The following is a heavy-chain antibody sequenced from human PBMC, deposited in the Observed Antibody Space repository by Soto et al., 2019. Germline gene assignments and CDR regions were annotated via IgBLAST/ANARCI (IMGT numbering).Heavy chain of an antibody. CDR2: ISDDSSYI. CDR1: GFTFSAYS. V-gene: IGHV3-21*05. D-gene: IGHD3-16*01. CDR3: ATPYYFNH. J-gene: IGHJ1*01. Sequence: GESLKISCVASGFTFSAYSMNWVRQAPGKGPEWLSYISDDSSYIDYADSLRGRFTVSRDNARNSLYLQIDSLGVEDTAVYYCATPYYFNHWGPGTLVTVSS.